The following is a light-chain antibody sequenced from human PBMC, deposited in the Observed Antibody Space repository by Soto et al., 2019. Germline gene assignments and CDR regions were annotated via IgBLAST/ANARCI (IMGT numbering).Light chain of an antibody. CDR1: QSVTSS. J-gene: IGKJ1*01. Sequence: EIVMTQSPATLSVSPGERATLSCRASQSVTSSLAWYQQNPGQAPRLLIYGASTRATDIPARFSGSGSGTEFSLTISRLEPEDFAVYYCQQYGTAPWTFGQGTKVDI. CDR2: GAS. CDR3: QQYGTAPWT. V-gene: IGKV3-15*01.